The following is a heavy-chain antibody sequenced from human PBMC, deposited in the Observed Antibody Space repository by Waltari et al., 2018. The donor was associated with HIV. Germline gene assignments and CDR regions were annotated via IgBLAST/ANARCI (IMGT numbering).Heavy chain of an antibody. Sequence: QVQLVQSGAEVKKPGASVKVSCKASGYTFTGYYMHWVRQAPGQGLEWMGRINPNSGGTNYAQQFQGRVTMTRDTSISTAYMELSRLRSDDTVVYYCAREGARMTTMIYYYYGMDVWGQGTTVTVSS. D-gene: IGHD4-4*01. J-gene: IGHJ6*01. CDR1: GYTFTGYY. CDR3: AREGARMTTMIYYYYGMDV. V-gene: IGHV1-2*05. CDR2: INPNSGGT.